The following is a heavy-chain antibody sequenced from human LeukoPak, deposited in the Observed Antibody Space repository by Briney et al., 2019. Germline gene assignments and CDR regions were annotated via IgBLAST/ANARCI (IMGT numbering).Heavy chain of an antibody. J-gene: IGHJ4*02. V-gene: IGHV3-30-3*01. D-gene: IGHD3-10*01. CDR3: ARALYYHGSGTYCLDY. CDR2: ISYDGSGK. CDR1: RFTFSNYA. Sequence: GKSLRLSCAASRFTFSNYAMHWVRQAPGKGLEWVALISYDGSGKYYADSVKGRFSISRDNSNNTLYLQMNSLRAEDMALYYCARALYYHGSGTYCLDYWGQGTLVTVSS.